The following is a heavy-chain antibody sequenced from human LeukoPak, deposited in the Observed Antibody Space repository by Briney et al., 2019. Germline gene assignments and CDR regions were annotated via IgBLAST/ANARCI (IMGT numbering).Heavy chain of an antibody. CDR2: IYTSGST. Sequence: SQTLSLTCTVSGGSISSGSYYWSWIRQPAGRGLEWIGRIYTSGSTNYTPSLKSRVTISVDTSKNQFSLKLSSVTAADTAVYYCARGGIVVVPASWTGWFDPWGQGTLVTVSS. CDR3: ARGGIVVVPASWTGWFDP. CDR1: GGSISSGSYY. D-gene: IGHD2-2*01. V-gene: IGHV4-61*02. J-gene: IGHJ5*02.